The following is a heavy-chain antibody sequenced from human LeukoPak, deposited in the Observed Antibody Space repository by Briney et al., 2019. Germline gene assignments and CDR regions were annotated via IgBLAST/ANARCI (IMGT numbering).Heavy chain of an antibody. V-gene: IGHV3-7*03. CDR3: ARGGGLDV. Sequence: GGSLRLSCAASGLTFSSYWMNWARQAPGKGLEWVASINHNGNVNYYVDSVKGRFTISRDNAKNSLYLQMSNLRAEDTAVYFCARGGGLDVWGQGATVTVSS. CDR1: GLTFSSYW. J-gene: IGHJ6*02. D-gene: IGHD3-16*01. CDR2: INHNGNVN.